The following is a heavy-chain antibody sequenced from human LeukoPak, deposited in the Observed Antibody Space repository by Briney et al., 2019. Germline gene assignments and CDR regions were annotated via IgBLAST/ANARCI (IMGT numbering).Heavy chain of an antibody. CDR2: ISAYNGNT. J-gene: IGHJ6*03. V-gene: IGHV1-18*01. CDR1: GYTFTSYG. Sequence: ASVKVSCKASGYTFTSYGISWVRQAPGQGLEWMGWISAYNGNTNYAQKLQGRVTMTTDTSTSTAYMELRSLRSDDTAVYYCARVRYVASPMIYYYMDVWGKGTMVTISS. CDR3: ARVRYVASPMIYYYMDV. D-gene: IGHD3-16*02.